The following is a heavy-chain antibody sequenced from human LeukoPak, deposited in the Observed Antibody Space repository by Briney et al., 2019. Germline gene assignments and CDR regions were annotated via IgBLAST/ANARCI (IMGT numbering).Heavy chain of an antibody. J-gene: IGHJ2*01. CDR3: ARDPSCIAAAGRGDCYTWWYFDL. CDR2: IYYSGST. CDR1: GGSISGYY. Sequence: SETLSLTCSVSGGSISGYYWSWIRQPPEKGLEWIGYIYYSGSTNYNPSLKSRVTMSVDTSKNQFSLKLSSVTAADTAVYYCARDPSCIAAAGRGDCYTWWYFDLWGRGTLVTVSS. V-gene: IGHV4-59*01. D-gene: IGHD6-13*01.